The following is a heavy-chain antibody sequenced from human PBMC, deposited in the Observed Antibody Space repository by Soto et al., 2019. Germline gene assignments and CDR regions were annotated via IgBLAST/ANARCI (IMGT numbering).Heavy chain of an antibody. J-gene: IGHJ5*02. V-gene: IGHV3-74*01. D-gene: IGHD6-13*01. CDR2: INSDGSST. Sequence: PGGSLRLSCAASGFTFSSYWMHWVRQAPGKGLVWVSRINSDGSSTSYADSVKGRFTISRDNAKNTLYLQMNSLRAEDTAVYYCAREGSSWYFGSVTWFDPWGQGTQVTVSS. CDR3: AREGSSWYFGSVTWFDP. CDR1: GFTFSSYW.